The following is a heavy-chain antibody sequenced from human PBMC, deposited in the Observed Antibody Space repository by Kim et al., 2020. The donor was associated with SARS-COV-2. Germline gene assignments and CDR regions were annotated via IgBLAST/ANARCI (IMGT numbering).Heavy chain of an antibody. CDR3: AKGAPSMIVVVTNYFDY. V-gene: IGHV3-23*01. D-gene: IGHD3-22*01. Sequence: VKGRFTISRDNSKTTLYLQMNSLRAEDTAVYYCAKGAPSMIVVVTNYFDYWGQGTLVTVSS. J-gene: IGHJ4*02.